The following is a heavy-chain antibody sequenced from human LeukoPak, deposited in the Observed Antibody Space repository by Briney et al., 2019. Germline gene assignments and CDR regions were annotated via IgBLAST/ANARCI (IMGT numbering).Heavy chain of an antibody. CDR3: ARTITLDIVVVVAATPDWYFDL. CDR1: GGSISSYY. CDR2: IYYSGST. D-gene: IGHD2-15*01. Sequence: KPSETLSLTCTVSGGSISSYYWSWIRQPPGKGLEWIGYIYYSGSTNYNPSLKSRVTISVDTSKNQFSLKLSSVTAADTAVYYCARTITLDIVVVVAATPDWYFDLWGRGTLVTVSS. V-gene: IGHV4-59*01. J-gene: IGHJ2*01.